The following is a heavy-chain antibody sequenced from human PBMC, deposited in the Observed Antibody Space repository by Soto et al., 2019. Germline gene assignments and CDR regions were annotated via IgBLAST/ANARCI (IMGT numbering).Heavy chain of an antibody. Sequence: GASGKVSCKASGGTFSSYAISWVRQAPGQGLEWMGGIIPIFGTANYAQKFQGRVTITADESTSTAYMELSSLRSEDTAVYYCARENFGDLYYFDYWGQGTLVTVSS. V-gene: IGHV1-69*13. CDR3: ARENFGDLYYFDY. D-gene: IGHD3-3*01. CDR1: GGTFSSYA. CDR2: IIPIFGTA. J-gene: IGHJ4*02.